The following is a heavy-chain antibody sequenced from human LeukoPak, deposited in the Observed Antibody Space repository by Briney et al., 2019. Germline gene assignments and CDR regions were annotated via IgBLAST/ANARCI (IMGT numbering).Heavy chain of an antibody. D-gene: IGHD3-10*01. V-gene: IGHV3-30-3*01. J-gene: IGHJ6*02. Sequence: PGRSLRLSCAASGFTFSSYAMHWVRQAPGKGLEWVAVISYDGSNKYYADSVKGRFTISRDNSKNTLYLQMNSLRAEDTAVYYCARDFLNMVRDPYGMDVWGQGNTVTVSS. CDR2: ISYDGSNK. CDR1: GFTFSSYA. CDR3: ARDFLNMVRDPYGMDV.